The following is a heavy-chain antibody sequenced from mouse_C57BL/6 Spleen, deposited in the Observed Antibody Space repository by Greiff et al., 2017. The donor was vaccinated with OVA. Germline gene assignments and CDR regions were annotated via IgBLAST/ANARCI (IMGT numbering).Heavy chain of an antibody. Sequence: VQLQESGPELVKPGASVKISCKASGYAFSSSWMNWVKQRPGQGLEWIGRIYPGDGDTNYNGKFKGKATLTADKSSSTTYMQLSSLTSEDSAVYFCAREGLLGYYAMDYWGQGTSVTVSS. CDR1: GYAFSSSW. D-gene: IGHD2-3*01. CDR2: IYPGDGDT. J-gene: IGHJ4*01. CDR3: AREGLLGYYAMDY. V-gene: IGHV1-82*01.